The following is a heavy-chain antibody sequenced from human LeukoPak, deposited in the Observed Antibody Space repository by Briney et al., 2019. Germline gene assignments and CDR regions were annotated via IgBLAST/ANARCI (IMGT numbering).Heavy chain of an antibody. Sequence: GGSLRLLCDACELTLRSYWLAWVRPAPGKGLERVANIKQDGSEKHHLDSVKGRLTISRDNAKHSLYLQMNSLSAEDTAVDYYARDVRGWLLDYWGQGTLVTVSS. J-gene: IGHJ4*02. CDR1: ELTLRSYW. CDR3: ARDVRGWLLDY. D-gene: IGHD5-12*01. CDR2: IKQDGSEK. V-gene: IGHV3-7*01.